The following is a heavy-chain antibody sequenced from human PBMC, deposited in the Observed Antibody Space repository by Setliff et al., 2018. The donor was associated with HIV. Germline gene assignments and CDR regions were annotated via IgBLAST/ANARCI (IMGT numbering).Heavy chain of an antibody. CDR3: AKGVKWLDP. J-gene: IGHJ5*02. CDR2: ISYDESKK. V-gene: IGHV3-30*18. CDR1: GFSFNNYG. D-gene: IGHD6-19*01. Sequence: PGGSLRLSCAASGFSFNNYGMHWVRQAPGKGLEWVAVISYDESKKYYADSVKGRFTIARDNSKNTLELQMNSLRVDDTAVYYCAKGVKWLDPWGQGSLVTVSS.